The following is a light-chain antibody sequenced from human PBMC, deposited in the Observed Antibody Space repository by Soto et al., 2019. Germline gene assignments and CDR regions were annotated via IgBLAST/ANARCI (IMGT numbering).Light chain of an antibody. CDR2: DVS. CDR1: QSVSSAY. V-gene: IGKV3D-20*02. J-gene: IGKJ5*01. CDR3: QQRSNSIT. Sequence: EIVLTQSPGTLSLSPGERATLSCRASQSVSSAYLAWYQQKPGQAPRLLIYDVSSRATGIPDRFSGSGSGADFTLTISSLEPEDFAVYYCQQRSNSITFGQGTRLEI.